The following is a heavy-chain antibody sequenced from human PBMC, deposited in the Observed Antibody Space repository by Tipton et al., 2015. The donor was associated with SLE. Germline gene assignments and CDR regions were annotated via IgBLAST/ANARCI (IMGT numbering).Heavy chain of an antibody. CDR2: ISGSGGST. CDR1: GVTFSSYA. D-gene: IGHD3-22*01. CDR3: AKGSDSSGYVFDY. Sequence: SLRLSCAASGVTFSSYAMRWVRQAPGKGLEWVSGISGSGGSTSCADSVKGRFTISRDSSKNTLYLQMTSLRVEDTAVYYCAKGSDSSGYVFDYWGQGTLLTVSS. V-gene: IGHV3-23*01. J-gene: IGHJ4*02.